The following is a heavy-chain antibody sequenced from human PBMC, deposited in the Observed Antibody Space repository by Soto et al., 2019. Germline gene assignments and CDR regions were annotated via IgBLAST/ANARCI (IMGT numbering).Heavy chain of an antibody. CDR3: AREGYRKYHYYGMDV. Sequence: GGSLRLSCAASGFTFSSYGMHWVRQAPGKGLEWVAVIWYDGSNKYYAESVKGRFTISRDNSKNSLYLQMNSLRAEDTAVYYCAREGYRKYHYYGMDVWGQGTTVTVSS. J-gene: IGHJ6*02. V-gene: IGHV3-33*01. CDR2: IWYDGSNK. CDR1: GFTFSSYG. D-gene: IGHD5-18*01.